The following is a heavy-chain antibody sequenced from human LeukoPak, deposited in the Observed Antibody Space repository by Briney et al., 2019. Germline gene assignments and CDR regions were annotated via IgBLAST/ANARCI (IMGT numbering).Heavy chain of an antibody. Sequence: SETLSLTCTVSGGSISSYYWSWIRQPPGKGLEWIGYIYYSGSTNYNPSLKSRVTISVDPSKNQFSLKLSSVTAADTAVYYCARLWFGEFPYYFDYWGQGTLVTVSS. CDR2: IYYSGST. V-gene: IGHV4-59*08. J-gene: IGHJ4*02. CDR3: ARLWFGEFPYYFDY. CDR1: GGSISSYY. D-gene: IGHD3-10*01.